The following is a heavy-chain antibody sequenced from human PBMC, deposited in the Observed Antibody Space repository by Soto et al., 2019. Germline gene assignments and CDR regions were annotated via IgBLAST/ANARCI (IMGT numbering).Heavy chain of an antibody. CDR3: GRLRQQLVASLYYYYYYMDV. CDR1: GYTFTSYA. J-gene: IGHJ6*03. D-gene: IGHD6-13*01. CDR2: INAGNGNT. V-gene: IGHV1-3*01. Sequence: ASVKVSCKASGYTFTSYAMHWVRQAPGQRLEWMGWINAGNGNTKYSQKFQGRVTITRDTSASTAYMELSSLRSEDTAVYYCGRLRQQLVASLYYYYYYMDVWGKGTTVTVSS.